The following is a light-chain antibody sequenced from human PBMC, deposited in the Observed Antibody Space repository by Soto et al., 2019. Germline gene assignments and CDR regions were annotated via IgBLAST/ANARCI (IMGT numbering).Light chain of an antibody. V-gene: IGKV1-17*01. CDR3: LQHNSYPLT. J-gene: IGKJ4*01. CDR2: AAS. Sequence: SQCTQSPSSLSASVGDRVTITCRASQSISSYLGWYQQKPGKAPKRLIYAASSLQSGVPSRFSGSGSGTEFTLTISSLQPEDFATYYCLQHNSYPLTFGGGTKVDIK. CDR1: QSISSY.